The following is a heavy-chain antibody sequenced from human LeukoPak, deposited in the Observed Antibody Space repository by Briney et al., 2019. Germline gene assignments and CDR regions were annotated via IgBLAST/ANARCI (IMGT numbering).Heavy chain of an antibody. V-gene: IGHV1-18*01. J-gene: IGHJ5*02. Sequence: ASVKVSCKASGYTFTSYGISWARQAPGQGLEWMGWISAYNGNTNYAQKLQGRVTMTTDTSTSTAYMELRSLRSDDTAVYYCARVMTSGYSNWFDPWGQGTLVTVSS. CDR3: ARVMTSGYSNWFDP. CDR2: ISAYNGNT. CDR1: GYTFTSYG. D-gene: IGHD3-22*01.